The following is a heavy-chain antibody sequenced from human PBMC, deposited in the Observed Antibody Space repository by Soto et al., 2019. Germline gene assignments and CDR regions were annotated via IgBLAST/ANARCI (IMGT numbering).Heavy chain of an antibody. J-gene: IGHJ4*02. CDR1: GFTFSNYA. D-gene: IGHD3-10*01. CDR3: AKVRTWGTTVRGGIDY. V-gene: IGHV3-23*01. Sequence: EVQLLESGGGLVQPGGSLRLSCAASGFTFSNYAMSWVRQAPGKGLEWVSAISGSGGSTYYADSVKGRFTISRDNSKNTLYLQMNSLRDEDTAVYYCAKVRTWGTTVRGGIDYWGQGTLFTVSS. CDR2: ISGSGGST.